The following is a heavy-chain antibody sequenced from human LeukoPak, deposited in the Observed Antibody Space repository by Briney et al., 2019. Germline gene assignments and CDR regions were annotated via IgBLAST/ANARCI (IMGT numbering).Heavy chain of an antibody. CDR3: ALSYGDTEHYGMDV. J-gene: IGHJ6*02. CDR1: GFTLSTYA. D-gene: IGHD4-17*01. V-gene: IGHV3-23*01. CDR2: ISAGGGST. Sequence: PGGSLRLSCADSGFTLSTYAMNWVRQAPGKGLEWVSGISAGGGSTYYADSVKGRFTISRDNSKNTLYLQMNSLTVEDTAVYYCALSYGDTEHYGMDVWGQGTTVTVSS.